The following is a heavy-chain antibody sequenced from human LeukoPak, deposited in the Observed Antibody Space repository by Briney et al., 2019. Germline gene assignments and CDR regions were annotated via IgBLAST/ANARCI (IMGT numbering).Heavy chain of an antibody. CDR1: GGSFSGYY. V-gene: IGHV4-34*01. Sequence: SETLSLTCAVYGGSFSGYYWTWVRQPPGKGLEWIGEINHSRTTNYNPSLKSRVTISVDTSKNQFSLKLSSVTAADTAVYYCARGVDYGDYERLEFDYWGQGTLVTVSS. D-gene: IGHD4-17*01. CDR2: INHSRTT. CDR3: ARGVDYGDYERLEFDY. J-gene: IGHJ4*02.